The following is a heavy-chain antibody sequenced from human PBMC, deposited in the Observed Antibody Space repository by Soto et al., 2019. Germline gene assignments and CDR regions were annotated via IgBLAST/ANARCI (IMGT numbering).Heavy chain of an antibody. CDR1: GFTFSDYY. D-gene: IGHD6-19*01. V-gene: IGHV3-23*01. Sequence: GGSLRLSCAASGFTFSDYYMSWIRQAPGKGLEWVSAISGSGGSSYYADSVKGRFTIPRDNSKNTLYLQMNSLRPEDTALYYCAKDIRPQQRSSGWSLDYWGQGTLVTVSS. CDR2: ISGSGGSS. CDR3: AKDIRPQQRSSGWSLDY. J-gene: IGHJ4*02.